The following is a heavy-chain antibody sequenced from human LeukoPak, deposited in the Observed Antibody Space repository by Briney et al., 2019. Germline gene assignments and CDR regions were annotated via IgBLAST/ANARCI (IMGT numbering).Heavy chain of an antibody. Sequence: GGSLRLSCATSGFTFSNAWMNWVRQAPGKGLEWVGRIRSNSDGGTIDYAAPVKGRFTLSRDDSKTTLYLQMNSLQTEDTAVYYCATDFYVSTWGQGTLVTVSS. V-gene: IGHV3-15*07. J-gene: IGHJ5*02. D-gene: IGHD3-22*01. CDR1: GFTFSNAW. CDR3: ATDFYVST. CDR2: IRSNSDGGTI.